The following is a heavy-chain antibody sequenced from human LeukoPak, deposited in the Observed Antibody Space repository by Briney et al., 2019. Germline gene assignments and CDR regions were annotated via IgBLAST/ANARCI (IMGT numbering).Heavy chain of an antibody. CDR3: THAATFPYNYGPWVFDY. Sequence: SGPTLVKPTQTLTLTCTFSGFSLRTSAVGVGWIRQPPGKALEWLAFIYWDDDKRYSPSLKSRLTITKDTSKNHVVLTLTNMDPVDTATYYCTHAATFPYNYGPWVFDYWGQGTLVTVSS. CDR2: IYWDDDK. J-gene: IGHJ4*02. D-gene: IGHD5-18*01. CDR1: GFSLRTSAVG. V-gene: IGHV2-5*02.